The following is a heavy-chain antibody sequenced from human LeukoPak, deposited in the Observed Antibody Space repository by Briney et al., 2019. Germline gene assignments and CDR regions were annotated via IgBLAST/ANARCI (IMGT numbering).Heavy chain of an antibody. Sequence: GGSLRLSCTASGFTFGDYTMNWVRQAPGKGLEWVSYISGRNATIYYADSVKGRFTISRDNARNSLYLQMNSLRAEDTAVYYCAREWELLDLIDFWGQGTLVTVSS. J-gene: IGHJ4*02. D-gene: IGHD1-26*01. CDR2: ISGRNATI. CDR1: GFTFGDYT. V-gene: IGHV3-48*01. CDR3: AREWELLDLIDF.